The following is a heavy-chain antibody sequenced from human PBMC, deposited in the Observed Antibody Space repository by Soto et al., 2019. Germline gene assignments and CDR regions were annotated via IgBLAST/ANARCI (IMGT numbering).Heavy chain of an antibody. J-gene: IGHJ3*02. V-gene: IGHV5-51*01. D-gene: IGHD2-2*01. Sequence: PGESLKISCEGSGYSFTNYWIGWVRQMPGKGLEWVGIIYPADSDIRYSPSFQGHVTVSADKSISTAYLQWASLKASDTAMYYCARRSTSDAFDIWGQGTMVTVSS. CDR2: IYPADSDI. CDR1: GYSFTNYW. CDR3: ARRSTSDAFDI.